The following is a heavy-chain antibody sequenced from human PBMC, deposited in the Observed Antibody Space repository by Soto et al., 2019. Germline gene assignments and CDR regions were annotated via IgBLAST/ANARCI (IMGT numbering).Heavy chain of an antibody. Sequence: SETLSLTCSVSTYSISSGFFWGWIRQPPGKGLEWIGSIFHTGDTYYNPSLKSRITMSVDTSKKQFSLRLTSVTAADTAVYYCARGSTYYGFVTWGQGTLVTVSS. V-gene: IGHV4-38-2*02. D-gene: IGHD3-16*01. J-gene: IGHJ5*02. CDR2: IFHTGDT. CDR3: ARGSTYYGFVT. CDR1: TYSISSGFF.